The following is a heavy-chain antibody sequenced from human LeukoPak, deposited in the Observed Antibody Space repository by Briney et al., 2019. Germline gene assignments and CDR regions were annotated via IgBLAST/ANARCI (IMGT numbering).Heavy chain of an antibody. CDR1: GFTFSSYG. CDR3: AKAPRGGGSMVVTSFDY. D-gene: IGHD4/OR15-4a*01. CDR2: IWYDESNK. Sequence: PGRSLRLSCAASGFTFSSYGMHWVRQAPGKGLEWVAVIWYDESNKYYADSVKGRFTISRDNSKNTLYLQMNSLRAEGTAVYYCAKAPRGGGSMVVTSFDYWGQGTLVTVSS. J-gene: IGHJ4*02. V-gene: IGHV3-33*06.